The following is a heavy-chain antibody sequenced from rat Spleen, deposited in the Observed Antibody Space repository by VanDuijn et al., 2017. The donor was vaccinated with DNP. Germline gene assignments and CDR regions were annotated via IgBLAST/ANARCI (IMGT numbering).Heavy chain of an antibody. CDR1: GFTFSDYA. V-gene: IGHV5-7*01. CDR2: ISYDGSRT. J-gene: IGHJ3*01. D-gene: IGHD1-2*01. CDR3: ARHGAIAAMGYFDY. Sequence: EVQLVESGGGLVQPGRSLKLSCAASGFTFSDYAMAWVRQAPKKGLEWVATISYDGSRTYYRDSVKGRFTISRDNAKSTLYLQMDSLRSEDTATYYCARHGAIAAMGYFDYWGQGTLFTVSS.